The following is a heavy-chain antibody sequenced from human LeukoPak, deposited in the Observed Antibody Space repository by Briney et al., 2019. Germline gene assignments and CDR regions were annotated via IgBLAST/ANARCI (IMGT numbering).Heavy chain of an antibody. V-gene: IGHV4-34*01. D-gene: IGHD2-15*01. CDR2: INHSGST. CDR1: GGSFSGYF. Sequence: SETLSLTCAVYGGSFSGYFWSWIRQPPGKGLEWIGEINHSGSTNYNPSLKSRVTISVDTSKNQFSLKLSSVTAADTAVYYCARSAVVAASVLRVWFDPWGQGTLVTVSS. J-gene: IGHJ5*02. CDR3: ARSAVVAASVLRVWFDP.